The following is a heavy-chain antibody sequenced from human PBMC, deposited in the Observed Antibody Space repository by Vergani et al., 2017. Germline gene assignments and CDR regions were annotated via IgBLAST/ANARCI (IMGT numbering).Heavy chain of an antibody. CDR1: GFTFSGST. J-gene: IGHJ4*02. CDR2: IRSKAKSYAT. Sequence: EVLLVESGGDLVQPGGSLKLSCATSGFTFSGSTMHWVRQASGKGLEWVGRIRSKAKSYATAYAASVKGRFIISRDDSKNTAYLQMNSLKTEDTAVYYCTREWGKDGFWGQGTLVTVSS. D-gene: IGHD1-26*01. V-gene: IGHV3-73*01. CDR3: TREWGKDGF.